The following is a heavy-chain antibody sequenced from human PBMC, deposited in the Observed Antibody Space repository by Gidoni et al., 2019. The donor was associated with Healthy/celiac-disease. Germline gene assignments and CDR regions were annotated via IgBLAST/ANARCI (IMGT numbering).Heavy chain of an antibody. CDR3: AHPGGSSGFWYFDL. V-gene: IGHV2-5*01. CDR1: GFSPSPSGVG. CDR2: IYWNDDK. D-gene: IGHD6-19*01. J-gene: IGHJ2*01. Sequence: QITLKESGPTLVKPTQTLTLTCTFSGFSPSPSGVGVGWIRQPPGKALEWLALIYWNDDKRYSPSLKSRLTITKDTSKNQVVLTMTNMDPVDTATYYCAHPGGSSGFWYFDLWGRGTLVTVSS.